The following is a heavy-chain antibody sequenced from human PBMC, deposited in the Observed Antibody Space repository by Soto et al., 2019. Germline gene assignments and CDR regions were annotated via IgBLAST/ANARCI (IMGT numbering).Heavy chain of an antibody. CDR3: GRRRTGGRDYYGMDG. CDR1: GYSFTSNW. J-gene: IGHJ6*02. V-gene: IGHV5-10-1*01. Sequence: PGESLKISCKGSGYSFTSNWISWVRQMPGKGLEWMGRIDPSDSYTNCSPSFQGHVTISVDKSISPAYLQWSSLKASDTARYYCGRRRTGGRDYYGMDGWGQGTTVTVSS. CDR2: IDPSDSYT. D-gene: IGHD2-8*02.